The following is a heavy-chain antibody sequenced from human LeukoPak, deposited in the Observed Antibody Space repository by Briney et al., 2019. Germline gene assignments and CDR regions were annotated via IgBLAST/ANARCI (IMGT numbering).Heavy chain of an antibody. CDR1: GFTFSSYW. J-gene: IGHJ4*02. CDR2: IKQDGSEK. V-gene: IGHV3-7*01. D-gene: IGHD3-22*01. CDR3: ARDTGYYYDSSGFDY. Sequence: PGGSLRLSCAASGFTFSSYWMSWVRQAPGKGLEWVANIKQDGSEKYYVDSVKGRFTISRDNAKNSLYLQMNSLRAEDTAVYYCARDTGYYYDSSGFDYWGQGTLATVSS.